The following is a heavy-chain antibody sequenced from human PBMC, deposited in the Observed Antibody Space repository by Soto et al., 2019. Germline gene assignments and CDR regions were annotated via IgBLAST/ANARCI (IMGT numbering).Heavy chain of an antibody. CDR1: GFSFSTYA. Sequence: GGSLRLGITASGFSFSTYAMHWFRHAPGKVLDXVAVISYYGIYNYYAHSVEGRLTISRDNYKNTLYLQMNTLRAEDTAVYYCARPPVIDMVVPPDYWGQGTLVTVSS. CDR3: ARPPVIDMVVPPDY. J-gene: IGHJ4*02. V-gene: IGHV3-30*04. CDR2: ISYYGIYN. D-gene: IGHD2-15*01.